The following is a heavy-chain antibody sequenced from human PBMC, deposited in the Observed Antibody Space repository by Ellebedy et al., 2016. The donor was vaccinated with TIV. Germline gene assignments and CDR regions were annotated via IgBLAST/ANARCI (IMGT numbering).Heavy chain of an antibody. D-gene: IGHD3-10*01. V-gene: IGHV3-7*04. J-gene: IGHJ4*02. CDR2: IKQDESEK. CDR3: ARAGRPLDY. Sequence: GESLKISCAASGFTFSSYWMSWVRQAPGKGLEWVANIKQDESEKYYVGSVKGRFNVSRDNAENSLYLQMNSLRADDSAVYYCARAGRPLDYWGQGALVTVSS. CDR1: GFTFSSYW.